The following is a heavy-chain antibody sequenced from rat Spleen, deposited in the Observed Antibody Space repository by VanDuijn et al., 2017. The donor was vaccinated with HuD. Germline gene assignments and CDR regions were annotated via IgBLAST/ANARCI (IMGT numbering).Heavy chain of an antibody. CDR2: ISSKSHNYAT. Sequence: EVQVVESGGGLVQPKGSLKLSCAASGFDFNAYGMSWVRQAPGKGLDLVGDISSKSHNYATYYADSVKDRFTISRDDSQSMVYLQMDNLKTEDTATYYCTRDGNYGFLDYWGQGVMVTVSS. J-gene: IGHJ2*01. V-gene: IGHV10-10*01. CDR3: TRDGNYGFLDY. CDR1: GFDFNAYG. D-gene: IGHD1-6*01.